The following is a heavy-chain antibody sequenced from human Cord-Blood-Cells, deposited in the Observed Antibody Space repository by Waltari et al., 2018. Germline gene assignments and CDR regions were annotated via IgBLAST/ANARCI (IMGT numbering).Heavy chain of an antibody. J-gene: IGHJ4*02. CDR2: INAGNGNT. CDR3: ARTVGVEYSSSSFDY. V-gene: IGHV1-3*01. Sequence: QVQLVQSGAEVKKPGASVKVSCKASGYTFTSYAMHWVRQAPGQRLEWMGWINAGNGNTKYSQKFKGRVTITRDTSASTAYMELSSLRSEDTAVYYCARTVGVEYSSSSFDYWGQGTLVTVSS. CDR1: GYTFTSYA. D-gene: IGHD6-6*01.